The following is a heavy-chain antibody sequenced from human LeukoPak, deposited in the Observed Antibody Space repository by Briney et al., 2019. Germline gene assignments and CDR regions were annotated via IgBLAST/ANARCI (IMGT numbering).Heavy chain of an antibody. CDR3: AREGTPMVRGATLDY. D-gene: IGHD3-10*01. J-gene: IGHJ4*02. V-gene: IGHV3-11*01. CDR2: ISISGSTI. CDR1: GFTFSDYY. Sequence: GGSLRLSCAASGFTFSDYYMNWIRQAPGKGLEWVSYISISGSTIYYADSVKGRFIISRDNAKNSLYLQMNSLRAEDTAVYYCAREGTPMVRGATLDYWGQGTLVTVSS.